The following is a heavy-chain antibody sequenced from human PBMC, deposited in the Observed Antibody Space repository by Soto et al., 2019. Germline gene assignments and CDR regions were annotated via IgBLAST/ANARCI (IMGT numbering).Heavy chain of an antibody. CDR2: IYYSGST. D-gene: IGHD3-9*01. CDR3: ARVLRYFDWLEEYYYYMDV. Sequence: SETLSLTCSVSGGSISSYYWSWMRQPPGKELEWIGYIYYSGSTNYNPSLKSRVTISVDTSKNQFSLKLSSVTAADTAVYYCARVLRYFDWLEEYYYYMDVWGKGTTVTVSS. J-gene: IGHJ6*03. CDR1: GGSISSYY. V-gene: IGHV4-59*08.